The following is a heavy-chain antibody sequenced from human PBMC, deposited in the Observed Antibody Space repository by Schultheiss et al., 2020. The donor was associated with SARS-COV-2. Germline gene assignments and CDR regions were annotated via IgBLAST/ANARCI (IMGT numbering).Heavy chain of an antibody. Sequence: GGSLRLSCAASGFTVSSNYMSWVRQAPGKGLEWVAVISYDGSNKYYADSVKGRFTISRDNAKNSLYLQMNSLRAEDTAVYYCATYWSWFDPWGQGTLVTVSS. CDR3: ATYWSWFDP. J-gene: IGHJ5*02. CDR2: ISYDGSNK. V-gene: IGHV3-30*03. D-gene: IGHD3-3*01. CDR1: GFTVSSNY.